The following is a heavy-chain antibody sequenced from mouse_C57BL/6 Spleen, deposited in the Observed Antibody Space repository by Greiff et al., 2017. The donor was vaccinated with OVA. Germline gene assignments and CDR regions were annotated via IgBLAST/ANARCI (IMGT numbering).Heavy chain of an antibody. CDR1: GYTFTSYW. CDR3: AREGDYGSSYYFDY. J-gene: IGHJ2*01. D-gene: IGHD1-1*01. V-gene: IGHV1-64*01. CDR2: IPPNSGST. Sequence: VQLQQPGAELVKPGASVKLSCKASGYTFTSYWMHWVKQRPGQGLEWIGMIPPNSGSTNYNEKFKSKATLTVDKSSSTAYMQLSSLTSEDSAVYYCAREGDYGSSYYFDYWGQGTTLTVSS.